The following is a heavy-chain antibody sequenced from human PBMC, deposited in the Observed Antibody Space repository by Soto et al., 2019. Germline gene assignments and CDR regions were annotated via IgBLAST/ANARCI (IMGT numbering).Heavy chain of an antibody. D-gene: IGHD2-8*01. Sequence: QVQLQESGPGLVKPSQTLSLTCTVSGGSISSGGYYWSWIRQHPGKGLEWIGYIYYSGSTYYNPSLKRRVTMSVDTSKNQFSLKLSSVTAADTAVYYCARDMNGVLGMGHWGQGTLVTVSS. J-gene: IGHJ4*02. CDR1: GGSISSGGYY. CDR3: ARDMNGVLGMGH. V-gene: IGHV4-31*03. CDR2: IYYSGST.